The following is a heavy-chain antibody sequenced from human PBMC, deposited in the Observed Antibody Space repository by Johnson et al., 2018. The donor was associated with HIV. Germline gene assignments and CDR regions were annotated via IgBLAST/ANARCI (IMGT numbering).Heavy chain of an antibody. V-gene: IGHV3-30*04. Sequence: QVQLVESGGGVVQPGRSLRLSCAASGFTFSSHSMYWVRQAPGKGLEWVAVISYDGSNKYYADSVKGRFTISRDNSKNTLYLQMNSLRAEDTAVYYCARDKGRAARLGAFDIWGQGTMVTVSS. D-gene: IGHD6-25*01. CDR1: GFTFSSHS. J-gene: IGHJ3*02. CDR2: ISYDGSNK. CDR3: ARDKGRAARLGAFDI.